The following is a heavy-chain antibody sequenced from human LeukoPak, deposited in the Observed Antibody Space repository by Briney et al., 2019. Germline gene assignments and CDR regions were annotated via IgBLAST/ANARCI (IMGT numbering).Heavy chain of an antibody. CDR3: TTDLLAAVGLVSFFDF. V-gene: IGHV3-30*03. CDR1: GFTISSHG. J-gene: IGHJ4*02. D-gene: IGHD6-13*01. CDR2: ISYDGNSK. Sequence: PGGSLRLSCAVSGFTISSHGMHWVRRAPGKGLEWVAMISYDGNSKYYGDSVKGRFTISRDNSKNTLYLQMNSLKIEDTAVYYCTTDLLAAVGLVSFFDFWGQGALVTVSS.